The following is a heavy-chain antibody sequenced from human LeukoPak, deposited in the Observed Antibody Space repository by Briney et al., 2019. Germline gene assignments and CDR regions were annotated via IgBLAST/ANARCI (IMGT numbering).Heavy chain of an antibody. CDR1: GFTFSTYA. Sequence: GGSLRLSCAASGFTFSTYAMSWVRQAPGKGPEWGSAISGSGISTSFADAVKGRFTISRDNSKNTLSLQMNSLRAEDTAVYYCANAGGDSRPHDYWGQGTLVTVSS. D-gene: IGHD2-21*02. J-gene: IGHJ4*02. CDR2: ISGSGIST. CDR3: ANAGGDSRPHDY. V-gene: IGHV3-23*01.